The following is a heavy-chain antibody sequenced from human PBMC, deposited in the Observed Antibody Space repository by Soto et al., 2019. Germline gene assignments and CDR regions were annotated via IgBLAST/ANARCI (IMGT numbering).Heavy chain of an antibody. CDR2: IIPIFGTA. Sequence: SVKVSCKASGGTFSSYAISWVRQAPGQGLEWMGGIIPIFGTANYAQKFQGRVTITADESTSTAYMELSSLRSEDTAVYYCACTYYDSSGSPFDYWGQGTLVTVSS. J-gene: IGHJ4*02. D-gene: IGHD3-22*01. V-gene: IGHV1-69*13. CDR1: GGTFSSYA. CDR3: ACTYYDSSGSPFDY.